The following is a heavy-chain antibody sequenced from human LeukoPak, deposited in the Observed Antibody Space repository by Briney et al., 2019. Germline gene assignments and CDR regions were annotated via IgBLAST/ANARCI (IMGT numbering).Heavy chain of an antibody. CDR2: FSYDGSSA. CDR3: ARGLTPYTSGCCWFDP. Sequence: PGGTLRLSCAASGFSFSYYSMHWVRQAPGKGLEWVAIFSYDGSSAYYADSVKGRFTISRDNSKNTLYLQMNSLIVEDTAVYYCARGLTPYTSGCCWFDPWGQGTLVTVSS. J-gene: IGHJ5*02. V-gene: IGHV3-30-3*01. CDR1: GFSFSYYS. D-gene: IGHD6-19*01.